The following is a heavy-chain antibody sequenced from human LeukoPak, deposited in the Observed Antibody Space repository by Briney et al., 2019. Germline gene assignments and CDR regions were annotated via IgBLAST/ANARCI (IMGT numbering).Heavy chain of an antibody. CDR2: ISPYNGHT. CDR3: ARTLPTGAYYYYYGMDV. D-gene: IGHD4-17*01. J-gene: IGHJ6*02. CDR1: GYTFTSYG. Sequence: ASVKVSCKASGYTFTSYGISWVRQAPGQALEWMGWISPYNGHTNYARKIQGRVTMTTDTSTSTAYMELRSLRSDDTAVYYCARTLPTGAYYYYYGMDVWGQGTAVTVSS. V-gene: IGHV1-18*01.